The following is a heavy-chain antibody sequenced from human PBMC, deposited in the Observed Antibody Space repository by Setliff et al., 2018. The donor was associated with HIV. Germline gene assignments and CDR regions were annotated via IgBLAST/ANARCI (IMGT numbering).Heavy chain of an antibody. CDR2: IWYDGGTK. V-gene: IGHV3-33*01. Sequence: SLRLSCEASGFPFSVHGMHWVRQSPGKGLEWLAVIWYDGGTKYYADSLQGRFTISRDDSKNSVYLQMNTLGAEDTAVYYCARGQFRLRPDSLDLWGQGTLVTGSS. CDR1: GFPFSVHG. CDR3: ARGQFRLRPDSLDL. D-gene: IGHD2-21*01. J-gene: IGHJ4*03.